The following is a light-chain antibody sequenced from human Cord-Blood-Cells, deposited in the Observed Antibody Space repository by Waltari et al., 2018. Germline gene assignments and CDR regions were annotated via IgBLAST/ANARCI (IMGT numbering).Light chain of an antibody. Sequence: QSALTHPPSVSGSPGPSVPLSCPGTSSAVGSFNRVSSDQQPPGPAPKLMIYEVRNRPSGVPDRFSGSKSGNTASLTISGIQAEDEADYYCSSYTSSSTVVFGGGTKLTVL. CDR1: SSAVGSFNR. J-gene: IGLJ2*01. CDR3: SSYTSSSTVV. V-gene: IGLV2-18*02. CDR2: EVR.